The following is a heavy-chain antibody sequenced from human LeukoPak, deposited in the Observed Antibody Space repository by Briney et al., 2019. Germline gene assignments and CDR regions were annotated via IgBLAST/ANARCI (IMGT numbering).Heavy chain of an antibody. J-gene: IGHJ6*02. CDR2: INHSGST. CDR3: ASYPYYYYYYGMDV. V-gene: IGHV4-34*01. Sequence: SETLSLTCAVYGGSFSGYYWSWIRQPPGKGLEWIGEINHSGSTNYNPSLKSRVTISVDTSKNQFSLKLSSVTAADTAVYYCASYPYYYYYYGMDVWGQGTTVTASS. CDR1: GGSFSGYY.